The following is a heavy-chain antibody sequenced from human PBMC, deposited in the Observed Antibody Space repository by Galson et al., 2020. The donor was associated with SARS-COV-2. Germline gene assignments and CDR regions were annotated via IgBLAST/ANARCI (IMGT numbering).Heavy chain of an antibody. V-gene: IGHV6-1*01. CDR3: ARETVLRYYDWLDYCDY. CDR1: GDSVSSNSAA. J-gene: IGHJ4*02. D-gene: IGHD3-9*01. Sequence: SQTLSLTCAISGDSVSSNSAAWNWIRQSPSRGLEWLGRTYYRSNWYNDYAVSVKSRLTINPDTSKNQFSLHLNFVTPEDTAVYYCARETVLRYYDWLDYCDYWGQGTLVTVSS. CDR2: TYYRSNWYN.